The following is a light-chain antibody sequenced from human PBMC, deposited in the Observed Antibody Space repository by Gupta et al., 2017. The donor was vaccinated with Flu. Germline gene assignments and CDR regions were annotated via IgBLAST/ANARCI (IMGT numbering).Light chain of an antibody. CDR1: DSLVYSDGNTY. CDR2: QFS. V-gene: IGKV2-30*01. Sequence: TLGQPSSISCRSSDSLVYSDGNTYLRWIQQRPGQSTRRLIYQFSHRESGFPDRLSGSGSGTDFKLHISRVEGEDVGVYYCLAGSRWVWAFGQ. J-gene: IGKJ1*01. CDR3: LAGSRWVWA.